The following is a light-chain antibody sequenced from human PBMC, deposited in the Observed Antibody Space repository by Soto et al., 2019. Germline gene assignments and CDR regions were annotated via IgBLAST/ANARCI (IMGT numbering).Light chain of an antibody. Sequence: QSALTQPASVSGSPGQSITISCTGTSSDVGGYNYVSWHQQHPGKAAKLMIYEVSNRPSGVSNRFSGSKSGNTASLTISGLQAEDEADYYCSSYTSSSTPYVFGTGTKLTVL. J-gene: IGLJ1*01. CDR3: SSYTSSSTPYV. CDR1: SSDVGGYNY. CDR2: EVS. V-gene: IGLV2-14*01.